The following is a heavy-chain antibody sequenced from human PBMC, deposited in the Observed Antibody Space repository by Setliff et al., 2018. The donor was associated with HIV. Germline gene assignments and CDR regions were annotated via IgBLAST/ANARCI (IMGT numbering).Heavy chain of an antibody. CDR3: ARDDPRASAFDI. V-gene: IGHV3-7*05. CDR1: GFSFSSYW. CDR2: IKEDGSEK. Sequence: GGSLSLSCAASGFSFSSYWMSWVRQAPGKGLEWVANIKEDGSEKYYVDSVKGRLTISRDNAKNSLFLQMNSLTVEDTAVYYCARDDPRASAFDIWGQGTMVTVSS. J-gene: IGHJ3*02.